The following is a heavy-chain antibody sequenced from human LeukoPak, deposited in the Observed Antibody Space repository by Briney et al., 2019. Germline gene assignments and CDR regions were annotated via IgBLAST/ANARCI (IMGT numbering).Heavy chain of an antibody. V-gene: IGHV3-23*01. CDR3: AGRPTGYSSGYIH. Sequence: GGSLRLSCVASGITFSNYAVSWVRQAPEKGLDWVSVISGSAHKVRYADSVKGRFTISRDNSENIVYLQMNNLRVEDTAVYYCAGRPTGYSSGYIHWGQGALVTVSS. CDR1: GITFSNYA. CDR2: ISGSAHKV. D-gene: IGHD5-18*01. J-gene: IGHJ4*02.